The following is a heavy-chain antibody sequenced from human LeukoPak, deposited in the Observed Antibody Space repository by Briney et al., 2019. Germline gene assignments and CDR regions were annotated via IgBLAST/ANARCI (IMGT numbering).Heavy chain of an antibody. D-gene: IGHD1-26*01. V-gene: IGHV5-51*01. CDR3: ARRRDLYSGSYYPFDY. CDR1: GYSFSSYW. CDR2: IYPGDSDA. J-gene: IGHJ4*02. Sequence: GESLKISCKGSGYSFSSYWIAWVRQMPGKGLKWMGIIYPGDSDARYSPSFQGQVTISADKSISTAYLQWSSLKASDTAMYYCARRRDLYSGSYYPFDYWGQGTLVTVSS.